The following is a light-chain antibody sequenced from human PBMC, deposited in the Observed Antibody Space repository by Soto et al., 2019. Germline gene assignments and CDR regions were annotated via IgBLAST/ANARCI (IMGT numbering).Light chain of an antibody. Sequence: AIQLTQSPSSLSASVGDRVTITCRASQGISSALAWYQQKPGQAPKLLIYDASSLESGVPSRFSGSGSGTDFTLTISSLQPEDFATYYCQQFHSYPRTFGPGTKVDIK. J-gene: IGKJ3*01. CDR1: QGISSA. CDR2: DAS. V-gene: IGKV1-13*02. CDR3: QQFHSYPRT.